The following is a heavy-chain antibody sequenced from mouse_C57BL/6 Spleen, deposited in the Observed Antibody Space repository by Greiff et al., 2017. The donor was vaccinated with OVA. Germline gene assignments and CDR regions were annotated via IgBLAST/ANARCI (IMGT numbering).Heavy chain of an antibody. CDR3: ARDGVTTVVAGDYYAMDY. Sequence: EVQVVESGPGLVKPSQSLSLTCSVTGYSITSGYYWNWIRQFPGNKLEWMGYISYDGSNNYNPSLKNRISITRDTSKNQFFLKLNSVTTEDTATYYCARDGVTTVVAGDYYAMDYWGQGTSVTVSS. CDR1: GYSITSGYY. D-gene: IGHD1-1*01. V-gene: IGHV3-6*01. CDR2: ISYDGSN. J-gene: IGHJ4*01.